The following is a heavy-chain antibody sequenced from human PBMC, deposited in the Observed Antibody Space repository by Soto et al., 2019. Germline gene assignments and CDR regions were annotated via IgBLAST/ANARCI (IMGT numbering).Heavy chain of an antibody. V-gene: IGHV3-23*01. J-gene: IGHJ6*02. Sequence: GGSLRLSCAASGFTFSSQAMSWVRQAPGKGLELASGISGSGGSTYYADSVKGRFTISRDNSKNTLYLQMNSLRAEDTAVYYCAKEGGGGRNYYYTMDVWGQGTTVTVSS. D-gene: IGHD2-15*01. CDR3: AKEGGGGRNYYYTMDV. CDR2: ISGSGGST. CDR1: GFTFSSQA.